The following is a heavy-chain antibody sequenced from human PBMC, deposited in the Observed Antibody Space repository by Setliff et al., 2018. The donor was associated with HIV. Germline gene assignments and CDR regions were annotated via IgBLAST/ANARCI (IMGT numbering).Heavy chain of an antibody. CDR1: GYSISSGYY. CDR3: ARDPYGITTRDWYFDL. J-gene: IGHJ2*01. Sequence: SETLSLTCTVSGYSISSGYYWGWIRQPPGKGLEWIGSIYHSGSTYYNQSPKSRVTISVDTSKNQFSLKLSSVTAADTAVYYCARDPYGITTRDWYFDLWGRGTRVTVSS. D-gene: IGHD3-10*01. CDR2: IYHSGST. V-gene: IGHV4-38-2*02.